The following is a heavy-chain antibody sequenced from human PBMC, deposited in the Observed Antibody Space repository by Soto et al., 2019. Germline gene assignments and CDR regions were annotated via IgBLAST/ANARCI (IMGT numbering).Heavy chain of an antibody. CDR1: GFTFSSCS. D-gene: IGHD5-12*01. CDR3: SRRCGYDGPDI. V-gene: IGHV3-21*01. Sequence: EVQPVESGGGLVKPGGSLRLSCAASGFTFSSCSMNWVRQAPGKGLDWVSSISSDSYYIYYADSVRGRFTISRDKAKNSLYLQLNTLRADETAGYYCSRRCGYDGPDIWVQATLVTVS. CDR2: ISSDSYYI. J-gene: IGHJ4*02.